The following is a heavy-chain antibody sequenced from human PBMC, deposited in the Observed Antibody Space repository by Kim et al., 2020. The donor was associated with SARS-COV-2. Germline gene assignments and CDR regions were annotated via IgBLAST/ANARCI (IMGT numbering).Heavy chain of an antibody. J-gene: IGHJ4*02. CDR3: ARGGPVSGFDY. CDR2: ISGGGTTT. V-gene: IGHV3-48*02. CDR1: GFTFSGYN. Sequence: GGSLRLSCAASGFTFSGYNMNWVRQAPGKGLEWVSYISGGGTTTYYADSVKGRFTISRDNAQKSLYLEMNSLRDDDTSVYYCARGGPVSGFDYWGQGTLVTVSS. D-gene: IGHD4-4*01.